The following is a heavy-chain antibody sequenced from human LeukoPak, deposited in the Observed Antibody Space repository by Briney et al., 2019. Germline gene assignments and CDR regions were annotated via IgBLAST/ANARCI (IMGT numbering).Heavy chain of an antibody. Sequence: SETLSLTCAVYGGSFGGYYWSWIRQPPGKGLEWIGEINHSGSTNYNPSLKSRVTISVDTSKNQFSLKLSSVTAADTAVYYCARGGSRAYYGDFGSPFDYWGQGTLVTVSS. CDR1: GGSFGGYY. CDR3: ARGGSRAYYGDFGSPFDY. D-gene: IGHD4-17*01. CDR2: INHSGST. J-gene: IGHJ4*02. V-gene: IGHV4-34*01.